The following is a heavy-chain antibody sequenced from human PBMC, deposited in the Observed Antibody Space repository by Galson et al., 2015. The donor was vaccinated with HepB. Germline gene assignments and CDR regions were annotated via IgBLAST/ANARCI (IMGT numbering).Heavy chain of an antibody. J-gene: IGHJ4*02. D-gene: IGHD3-22*01. CDR1: GFTFSSYG. CDR2: ISYDGSDK. CDR3: AKGGYYYDDYYFDY. Sequence: SLRLSCAASGFTFSSYGMHWVRQAPGKGLEWVAVISYDGSDKYYADSVKGRFTISRDNSKKTLFLQMNGLRAEDTAVYYCAKGGYYYDDYYFDYWGQGTLVTVSS. V-gene: IGHV3-30*18.